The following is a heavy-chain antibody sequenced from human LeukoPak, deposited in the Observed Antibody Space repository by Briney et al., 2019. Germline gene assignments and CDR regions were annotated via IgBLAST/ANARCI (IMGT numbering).Heavy chain of an antibody. CDR1: GGSVSSGSNK. D-gene: IGHD2-15*01. Sequence: SETLSLTCTASGGSVSSGSNKWSWIRQPPGKGLEWIGGISYSGSASYNPSLRSRVTISVDTSTNQFSLTLGSVTAADTAVYYCATETECSGGSCYSYGWFDPWGQGTQVIVSS. V-gene: IGHV4-61*01. CDR2: ISYSGSA. CDR3: ATETECSGGSCYSYGWFDP. J-gene: IGHJ5*02.